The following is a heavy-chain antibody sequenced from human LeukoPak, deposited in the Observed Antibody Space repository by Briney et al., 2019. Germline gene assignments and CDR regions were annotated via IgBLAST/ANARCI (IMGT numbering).Heavy chain of an antibody. J-gene: IGHJ6*02. D-gene: IGHD3-10*01. CDR2: IYPGDSDT. CDR1: GYSFTSYW. V-gene: IGHV5-51*01. Sequence: GESLKISCKGSGYSFTSYWIGWVRQMPGKGLEWMGIIYPGDSDTRYSPSFQGQVTISADKSISTAYLQWSSLKASDTAMYYCARHAVHTGTNYYYYGMDVWGQGTTVTVS. CDR3: ARHAVHTGTNYYYYGMDV.